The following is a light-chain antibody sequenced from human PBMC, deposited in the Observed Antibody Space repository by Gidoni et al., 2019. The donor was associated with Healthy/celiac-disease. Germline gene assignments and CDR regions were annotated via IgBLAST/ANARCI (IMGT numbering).Light chain of an antibody. CDR3: QQYYSTPQT. CDR1: QSVLYSSNNKNY. CDR2: WAS. Sequence: IVMPQSPDSLAVSLGERATINCKSSQSVLYSSNNKNYLAWYQQKPGQPPKLLIYWASTRESGVPDRFSGSGSGTDVTLTISSLQAEDVAVYYCQQYYSTPQTFGQGTKVEIK. V-gene: IGKV4-1*01. J-gene: IGKJ1*01.